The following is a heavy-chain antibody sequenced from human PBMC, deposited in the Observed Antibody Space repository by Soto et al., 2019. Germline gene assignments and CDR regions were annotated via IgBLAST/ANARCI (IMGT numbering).Heavy chain of an antibody. CDR3: TTRGGRGQYSSSAIGSYYYYYMDV. Sequence: GGSLRLSCAASGFTFSNAWMSWVRQAPGKGLEWVGRIKSKTDGGTTDYAAPVKGRFTISRDDSKNTLYLQMNSLKTEDTAVYYCTTRGGRGQYSSSAIGSYYYYYMDVWGKGTTVTVSS. V-gene: IGHV3-15*01. CDR1: GFTFSNAW. D-gene: IGHD6-6*01. J-gene: IGHJ6*03. CDR2: IKSKTDGGTT.